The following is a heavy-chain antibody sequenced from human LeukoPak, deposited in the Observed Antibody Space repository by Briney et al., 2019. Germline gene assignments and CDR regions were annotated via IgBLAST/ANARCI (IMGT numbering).Heavy chain of an antibody. CDR1: GYTFTGYY. V-gene: IGHV1-8*02. Sequence: GASVKVSCKASGYTFTGYYMHWVRQAPGQGLEWMGWMNPNSGNTGYAQKFQGRVTMTRNTSISTAYMELSSLRSEDTAVYYCAREAPDYYDSSGSTLRAFDIWGQGTMVTVSS. D-gene: IGHD3-22*01. CDR3: AREAPDYYDSSGSTLRAFDI. J-gene: IGHJ3*02. CDR2: MNPNSGNT.